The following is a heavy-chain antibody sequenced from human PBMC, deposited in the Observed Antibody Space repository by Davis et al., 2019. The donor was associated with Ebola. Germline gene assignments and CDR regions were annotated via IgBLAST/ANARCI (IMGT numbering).Heavy chain of an antibody. J-gene: IGHJ5*02. CDR3: ARGGRWFRSPKPNWFDP. D-gene: IGHD2-15*01. CDR1: GGSFSGYY. CDR2: INRSGST. V-gene: IGHV4-34*01. Sequence: MPSETLSLTCAVYGGSFSGYYWSWIRQPPGKVLEWIGEINRSGSTNYNPSLKSRVTISVDTSKNQFSLKLSSMTAADTAVYYCARGGRWFRSPKPNWFDPWGQGTLVTVSS.